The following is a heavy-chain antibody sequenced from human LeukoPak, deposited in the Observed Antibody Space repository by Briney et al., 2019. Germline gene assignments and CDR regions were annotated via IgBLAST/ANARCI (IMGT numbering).Heavy chain of an antibody. CDR3: ARHAYYYDSSGYYKAYYYYGMDV. D-gene: IGHD3-22*01. J-gene: IGHJ6*02. CDR1: GGSISSYY. V-gene: IGHV4-59*08. CDR2: IYYSGST. Sequence: PSETLSLTCTVSGGSISSYYWSWIRQPPGKGLEWIGYIYYSGSTNYNPSLKSRVTISVDTSKNQFSLKLSSVTAADTAVYYCARHAYYYDSSGYYKAYYYYGMDVWGQGTTVTVSS.